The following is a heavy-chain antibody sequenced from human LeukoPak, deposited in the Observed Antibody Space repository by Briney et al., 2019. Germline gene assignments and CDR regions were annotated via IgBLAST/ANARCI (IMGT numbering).Heavy chain of an antibody. CDR3: ARDVHSSSWYGGWFDP. Sequence: SETLSLTCTVSGGSISSSSYYWGWIRQPPWKGLEWIGSIYYSGSTYYNPSLKSRVTISVDTSKNQFSLKLSSVTAADTAVYYCARDVHSSSWYGGWFDPRGQGTLVTVSS. CDR2: IYYSGST. D-gene: IGHD6-13*01. J-gene: IGHJ5*02. V-gene: IGHV4-39*07. CDR1: GGSISSSSYY.